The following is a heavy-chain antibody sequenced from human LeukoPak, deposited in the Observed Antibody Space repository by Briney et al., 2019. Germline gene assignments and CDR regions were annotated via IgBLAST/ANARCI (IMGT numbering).Heavy chain of an antibody. CDR3: ARGDAAMDAFDI. D-gene: IGHD5-18*01. V-gene: IGHV4-34*01. CDR2: INHSGST. Sequence: SETLSLTCAVYGGSFSGYYWSWIRQPPGKGLEWIGEINHSGSTNYNPSLKSRVTISVDTSKNQFSLKLSSVTAADTAVYCCARGDAAMDAFDIWGQGTMVTVSS. J-gene: IGHJ3*02. CDR1: GGSFSGYY.